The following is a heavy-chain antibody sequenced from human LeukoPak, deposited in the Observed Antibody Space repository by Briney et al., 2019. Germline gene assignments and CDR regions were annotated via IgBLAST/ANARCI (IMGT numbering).Heavy chain of an antibody. J-gene: IGHJ4*02. V-gene: IGHV1-3*01. CDR3: ARASRNILRFLGWLLAY. CDR1: GYTFTSYA. D-gene: IGHD3-3*01. Sequence: ASVKVSCKASGYTFTSYAMHWVRQAPGQRLEWMGWINAGNGNTKYSQKFQGRVTITRDTSASTAYMELSSMRSEDTAVYYCARASRNILRFLGWLLAYWGQGTLVTVSS. CDR2: INAGNGNT.